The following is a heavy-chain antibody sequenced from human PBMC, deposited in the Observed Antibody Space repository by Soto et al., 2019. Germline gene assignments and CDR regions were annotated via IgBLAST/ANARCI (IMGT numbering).Heavy chain of an antibody. V-gene: IGHV3-30*18. J-gene: IGHJ4*02. Sequence: PGGSLRLSCAASGFTFSSYGMHWVRQAPGKGLEWVAVISYDGSNKYYADSVKGRFTISRDNSKNTLYLQMNSLRAEDTAVYYCAKEIGIAVAGTGYWGQGTLVAV. CDR3: AKEIGIAVAGTGY. CDR2: ISYDGSNK. CDR1: GFTFSSYG. D-gene: IGHD6-19*01.